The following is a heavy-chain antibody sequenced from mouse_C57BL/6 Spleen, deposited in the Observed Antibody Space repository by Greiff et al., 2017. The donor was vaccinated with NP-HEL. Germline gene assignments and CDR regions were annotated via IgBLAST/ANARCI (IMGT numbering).Heavy chain of an antibody. D-gene: IGHD3-3*01. CDR3: ARNRDWWYFDV. Sequence: VKLMESGPGLVQPSQSLSITCTVSGFSLTSYGVHWVRQSPGKGLEWLGVIWSGGSTDYNAAFISRLSISKDNSKSQVFFKMNSLQADDTAIYYCARNRDWWYFDVWGTGTTVTVSS. J-gene: IGHJ1*03. CDR2: IWSGGST. V-gene: IGHV2-2*01. CDR1: GFSLTSYG.